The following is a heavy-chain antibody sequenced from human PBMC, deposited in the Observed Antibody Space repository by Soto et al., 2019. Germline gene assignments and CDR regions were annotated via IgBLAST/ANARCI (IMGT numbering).Heavy chain of an antibody. V-gene: IGHV3-9*01. D-gene: IGHD3-10*01. CDR1: GFTVRGSA. CDR2: IYGSGAV. Sequence: GGSLLSCAASGFTVRGSAMHWVRQVKGGGLEWVAGIYGSGAVGYEGAVRGRFTISRDVAKNSLHLQMNSLTIEDTALYYCVGEILSGVADVWGKGTTVTVSS. CDR3: VGEILSGVADV. J-gene: IGHJ6*04.